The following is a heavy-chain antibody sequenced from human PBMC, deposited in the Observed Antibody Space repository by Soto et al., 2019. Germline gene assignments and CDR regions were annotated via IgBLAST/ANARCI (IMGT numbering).Heavy chain of an antibody. CDR3: AKGSQRPLRYFDWQPPRAFDI. V-gene: IGHV3-30*18. CDR2: ISYDGSNK. CDR1: GFTFSSYG. J-gene: IGHJ3*02. Sequence: GGSLRLSCAASGFTFSSYGMHWVRQAPGKGLEWVAVISYDGSNKYYADSVKGRFTISRDNSKNTLYLQMNSLRAEDTAVYYCAKGSQRPLRYFDWQPPRAFDIWGQGTMVTVSS. D-gene: IGHD3-9*01.